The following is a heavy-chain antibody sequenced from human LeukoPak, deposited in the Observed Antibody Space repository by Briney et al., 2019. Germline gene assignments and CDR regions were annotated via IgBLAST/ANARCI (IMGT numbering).Heavy chain of an antibody. V-gene: IGHV3-73*01. J-gene: IGHJ4*02. CDR2: ITGTYAT. CDR3: TREGCGATSCYTNDY. Sequence: GGSLKLSCAASGFTFSASPMHWVRQASGKGLEWVGRITGTYATAYSASVKGRFTISRDDSKYTTYLQMNSLETEDTAVYYCTREGCGATSCYTNDYWGQGTLVTVSS. CDR1: GFTFSASP. D-gene: IGHD2-2*02.